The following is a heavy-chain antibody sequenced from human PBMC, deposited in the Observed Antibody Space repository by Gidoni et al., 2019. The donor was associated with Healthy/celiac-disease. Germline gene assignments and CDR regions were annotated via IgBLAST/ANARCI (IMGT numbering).Heavy chain of an antibody. J-gene: IGHJ3*02. CDR1: GFTFSSYS. Sequence: AASGFTFSSYSMNWVRQAPGKGLEWVSYISSSSSTIYYADSVKGRFTISRDNAKNSLYLQMNSLRDEDTAVYYCAREPTIFGVVGAFDIWGQGTMVTVSS. CDR3: AREPTIFGVVGAFDI. D-gene: IGHD3-3*01. V-gene: IGHV3-48*02. CDR2: ISSSSSTI.